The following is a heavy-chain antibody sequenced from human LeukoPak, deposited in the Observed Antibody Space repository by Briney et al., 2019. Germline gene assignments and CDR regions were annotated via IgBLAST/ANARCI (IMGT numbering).Heavy chain of an antibody. J-gene: IGHJ3*02. CDR3: ARDILTDDAFDI. CDR2: INPNSGGT. CDR1: GYTFTGYY. Sequence: ASVKVSCEASGYTFTGYYMHWVRQAPGQGLEWMGWINPNSGGTNYAQKFQGRVTMTRDTSISTAYMELSRLRSDDTAVYYCARDILTDDAFDIWGQGTMVTISS. V-gene: IGHV1-2*02. D-gene: IGHD7-27*01.